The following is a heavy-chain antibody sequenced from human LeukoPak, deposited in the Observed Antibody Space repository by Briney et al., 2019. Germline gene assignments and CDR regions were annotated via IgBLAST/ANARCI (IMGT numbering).Heavy chain of an antibody. CDR3: ARDLGSGYHRPFDY. Sequence: GGSLRLSCAASGFTLSSYSMNWVRQAPGKGLEWVSSISSSSSYIYYADSVKGRFTISRDNAKNSLYLQMNSLRAEDTAVYYCARDLGSGYHRPFDYWGQGTLVTVSS. CDR1: GFTLSSYS. J-gene: IGHJ4*02. V-gene: IGHV3-21*01. CDR2: ISSSSSYI. D-gene: IGHD3-22*01.